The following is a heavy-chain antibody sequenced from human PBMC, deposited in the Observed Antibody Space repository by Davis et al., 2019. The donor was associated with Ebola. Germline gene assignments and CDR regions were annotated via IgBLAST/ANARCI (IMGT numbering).Heavy chain of an antibody. J-gene: IGHJ2*01. Sequence: SETLSLTCTVSGASISTYYWTWIRQSPGKELEWIGYKFDSGPSNYNPSLQSRVTISIDTSKNQFSLKLTSVTAADTAVYYCARRYLRGWYFDLWGRGTLVTVSS. CDR1: GASISTYY. CDR3: ARRYLRGWYFDL. V-gene: IGHV4-59*01. D-gene: IGHD3-9*01. CDR2: KFDSGPS.